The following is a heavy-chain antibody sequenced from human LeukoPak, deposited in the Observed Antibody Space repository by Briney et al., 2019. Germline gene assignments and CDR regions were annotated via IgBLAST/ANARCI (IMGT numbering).Heavy chain of an antibody. CDR3: ARDRSRDGYKGDRFDI. V-gene: IGHV4-59*01. CDR2: IYYSGST. D-gene: IGHD5-24*01. J-gene: IGHJ3*02. CDR1: GGSISSYY. Sequence: SETLSLTCTVSGGSISSYYWSWIRQPPGKGLEWIGYIYYSGSTNYNPSLKSRVTISIDTSKNQFSLKLSSVTAADTAVYYCARDRSRDGYKGDRFDIWGQGTMVTVSS.